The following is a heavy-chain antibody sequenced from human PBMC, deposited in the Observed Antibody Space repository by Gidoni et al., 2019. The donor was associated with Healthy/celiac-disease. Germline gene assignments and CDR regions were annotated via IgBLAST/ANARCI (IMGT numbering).Heavy chain of an antibody. CDR2: INHSGST. D-gene: IGHD1-20*01. CDR1: GGSFSGYY. Sequence: QVPLQQRGAALLKPSETLSLTCAVYGGSFSGYYWSWIRQPPGKGLELIGEINHSGSTNYNPSLKSRVTISVDTSKNQFSLKLSSVTTADTAVYYCARGYNYFDLWGRGTLVTVSS. V-gene: IGHV4-34*01. J-gene: IGHJ2*01. CDR3: ARGYNYFDL.